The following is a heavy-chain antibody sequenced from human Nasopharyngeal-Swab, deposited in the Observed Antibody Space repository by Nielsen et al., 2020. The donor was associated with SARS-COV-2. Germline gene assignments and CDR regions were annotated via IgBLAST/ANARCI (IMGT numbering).Heavy chain of an antibody. J-gene: IGHJ6*02. CDR2: INHSGST. Sequence: QRPGKGLEWIGEINHSGSTNYNPSLKSRVTISVDTSKNQFSLKLSSVTAADTAVYYCARAGDIRYYYYGMDVWGQGTTVTVSS. V-gene: IGHV4-34*01. CDR3: ARAGDIRYYYYGMDV. D-gene: IGHD2-21*01.